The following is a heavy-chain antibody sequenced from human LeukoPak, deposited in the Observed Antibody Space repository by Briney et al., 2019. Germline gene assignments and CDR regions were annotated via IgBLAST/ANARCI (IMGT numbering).Heavy chain of an antibody. D-gene: IGHD6-19*01. CDR1: GYRFTSYW. CDR2: IYSGDSDT. Sequence: AGESLKISCKGSGYRFTSYWIGWVRQMPGKGLEWMGIIYSGDSDTRYSPSLQGQVTISVDKSINTAYLQWSSLKASDSAMYYCARHVSLRGWADYWGQGTLVTVSS. CDR3: ARHVSLRGWADY. V-gene: IGHV5-51*01. J-gene: IGHJ4*02.